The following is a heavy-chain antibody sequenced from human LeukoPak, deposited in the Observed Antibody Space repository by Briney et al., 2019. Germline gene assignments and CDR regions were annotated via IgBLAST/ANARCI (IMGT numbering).Heavy chain of an antibody. Sequence: SQTLSLTCTVSGGSISSGDYYWSWIRQPPGRGLEWIGYISYSGSTYYNPSLKSRVTIPLDTSKNQFSLKLSSVTAADTAVYYCARAVDYYGSGSYYKRWFDPWGQGTLVTVSS. CDR3: ARAVDYYGSGSYYKRWFDP. V-gene: IGHV4-30-4*08. J-gene: IGHJ5*02. CDR2: ISYSGST. CDR1: GGSISSGDYY. D-gene: IGHD3-10*01.